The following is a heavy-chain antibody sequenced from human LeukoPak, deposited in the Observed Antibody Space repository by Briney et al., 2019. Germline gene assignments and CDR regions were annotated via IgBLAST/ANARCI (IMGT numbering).Heavy chain of an antibody. Sequence: SETLSLTCAVSGGSISSSGYYWGWVRQSPGKGLEWIGYIYHSGSTYYNPSLKSRVTISVDRSKNQFSLKLSSVTAADTAVYYCARHFIAVAGTFDYWGQGTLVTVSS. CDR2: IYHSGST. CDR1: GGSISSSGYY. CDR3: ARHFIAVAGTFDY. J-gene: IGHJ4*02. V-gene: IGHV4-30-2*06. D-gene: IGHD6-19*01.